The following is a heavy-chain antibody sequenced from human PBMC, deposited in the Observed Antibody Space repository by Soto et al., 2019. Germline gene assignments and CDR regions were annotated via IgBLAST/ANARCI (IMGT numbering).Heavy chain of an antibody. CDR2: IYYSGST. Sequence: QAQLQESGPGLVKPSQTLSLTCTVSGGSISSGGYYWSWIRQHPGKGLEWIGYIYYSGSTYYNPSLKSRVTIAVDTSKNQFSLKLSSVTAADTAVYYCARTYLGVRGVRRHNWFDPWGQGTLVTVSS. J-gene: IGHJ5*02. D-gene: IGHD3-10*01. CDR3: ARTYLGVRGVRRHNWFDP. V-gene: IGHV4-31*03. CDR1: GGSISSGGYY.